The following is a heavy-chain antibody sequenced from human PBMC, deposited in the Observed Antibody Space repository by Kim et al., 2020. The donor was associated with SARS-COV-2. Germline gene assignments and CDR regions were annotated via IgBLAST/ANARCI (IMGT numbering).Heavy chain of an antibody. CDR1: GGSFSGYY. D-gene: IGHD3-22*01. CDR3: ASGRRYYDSSRHAFDI. J-gene: IGHJ3*02. Sequence: SETLSLTCAVYGGSFSGYYWSWIRQPPGKGLEWIGEINHSGSTNYNPSLKSRVTISVDTSKNQFSLKLRSVTAADTAVYYCASGRRYYDSSRHAFDIWGQGTMVTVSS. CDR2: INHSGST. V-gene: IGHV4-34*01.